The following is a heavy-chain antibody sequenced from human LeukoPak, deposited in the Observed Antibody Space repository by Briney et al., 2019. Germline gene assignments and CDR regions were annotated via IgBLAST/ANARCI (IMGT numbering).Heavy chain of an antibody. Sequence: SETLSLTCTVSGASIKTYSWSWIRQPAGEGLEWIGHIYTRGSANYNPSLKSRVTMSVDTSKKQFSLRLSSVTAADTAIYYCAREWQHVFDYWGQGTLVTVSS. D-gene: IGHD6-13*01. V-gene: IGHV4-4*07. CDR1: GASIKTYS. J-gene: IGHJ4*02. CDR2: IYTRGSA. CDR3: AREWQHVFDY.